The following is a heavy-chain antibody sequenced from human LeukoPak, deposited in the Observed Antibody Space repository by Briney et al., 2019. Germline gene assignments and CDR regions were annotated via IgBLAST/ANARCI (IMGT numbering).Heavy chain of an antibody. CDR3: ARVPPGGYYYYYMDV. D-gene: IGHD3-16*01. V-gene: IGHV1-18*04. CDR2: ISAYNGNT. Sequence: ASVKVSCRAFGYTFTSNYMHWVRQAPGQGLEWMGWISAYNGNTNYAQKLQGRVTMTTDTSTSTAYMELRSLRSDDTAVYYCARVPPGGYYYYYMDVWGKGTTVTVSS. J-gene: IGHJ6*03. CDR1: GYTFTSNY.